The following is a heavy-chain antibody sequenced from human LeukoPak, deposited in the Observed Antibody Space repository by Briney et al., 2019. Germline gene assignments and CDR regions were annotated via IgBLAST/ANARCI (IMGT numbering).Heavy chain of an antibody. CDR3: ARGAGSGWYPSDFDY. D-gene: IGHD6-19*01. CDR1: GGSISSYY. CDR2: IYYSGST. Sequence: SETLSLTCTVSGGSISSYYWSWIRQPPGKGLEWIGYIYYSGSTNYNPSLKSRVTISVDTSKNQFSLKLSSVTAADTAVYYCARGAGSGWYPSDFDYWGQGTLVTVSS. J-gene: IGHJ4*02. V-gene: IGHV4-59*01.